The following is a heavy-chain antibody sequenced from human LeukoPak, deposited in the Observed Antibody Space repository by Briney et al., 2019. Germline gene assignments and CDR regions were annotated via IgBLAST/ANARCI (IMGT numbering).Heavy chain of an antibody. CDR3: ARGYCSGGTCYGHFDY. V-gene: IGHV3-48*01. Sequence: PGGSLRLSCAASGFTFSTYTMNWVRQAPGKGLEGVSYIIGSSSAMDYAASVKGRFTISRDNAKNSLYLQMNSLRAEDTAVYYCARGYCSGGTCYGHFDYWGQGTMVTVSS. D-gene: IGHD2-15*01. CDR2: IIGSSSAM. CDR1: GFTFSTYT. J-gene: IGHJ4*02.